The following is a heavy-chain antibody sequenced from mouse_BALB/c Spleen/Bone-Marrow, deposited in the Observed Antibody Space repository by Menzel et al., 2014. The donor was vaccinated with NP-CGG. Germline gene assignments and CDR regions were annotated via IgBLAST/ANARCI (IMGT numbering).Heavy chain of an antibody. CDR2: INVNGDTT. J-gene: IGHJ3*01. Sequence: DVMLVESGGGLVQPGGSLKLSCAASGFTFSSYGMSWVRQTPDKRPEMIATINVNGDTTYHPDSVKGRFTISRDNVKNTLYLQMSSLKSEDTAMYYCARGYDYSSWFAYWGQGTLVTVSA. CDR1: GFTFSSYG. D-gene: IGHD2-4*01. V-gene: IGHV5-6-3*01. CDR3: ARGYDYSSWFAY.